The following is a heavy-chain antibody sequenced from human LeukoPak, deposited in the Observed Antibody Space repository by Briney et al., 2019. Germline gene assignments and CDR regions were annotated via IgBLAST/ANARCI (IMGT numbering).Heavy chain of an antibody. CDR1: GGSISSYY. D-gene: IGHD3-22*01. J-gene: IGHJ5*01. V-gene: IGHV4-59*08. CDR2: IYYSGST. Sequence: SETLRPTCTVSGGSISSYYWSWIRQPPGKGLEYIGYIYYSGSTNYNPSLKTRVTISLDTSKNQFSLKLSSVTAADMAVYYCARLVRTYYYDSSGYSWDSWGHGNLVTASS. CDR3: ARLVRTYYYDSSGYSWDS.